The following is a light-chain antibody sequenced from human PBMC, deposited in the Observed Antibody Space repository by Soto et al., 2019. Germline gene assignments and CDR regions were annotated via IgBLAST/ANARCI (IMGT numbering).Light chain of an antibody. Sequence: DIQMTQSPSTLSASVGDRVTITCRASQSISSWLAWYQQKPGKAPKLLIYKASSLESGVPSRFGGSGSGTEFTLTISSLQPDDFATYYCQQYNSYSCTFGQGTKVEIK. J-gene: IGKJ1*01. CDR3: QQYNSYSCT. CDR2: KAS. V-gene: IGKV1-5*03. CDR1: QSISSW.